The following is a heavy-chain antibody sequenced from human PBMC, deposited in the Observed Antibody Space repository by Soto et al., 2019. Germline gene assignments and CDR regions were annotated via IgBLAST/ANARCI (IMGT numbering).Heavy chain of an antibody. D-gene: IGHD2-21*02. CDR1: GDSISSRSYY. V-gene: IGHV4-39*01. Sequence: PSETRPRTCTVTGDSISSRSYYWGWIRQPPGKGLEWSGSIYYSGSTYNNPSLRSRFSMSIDTSKDQFSLKLKSVTAADTALYFCARQRTSGVTQAYFDVWGRGSLVTVSS. CDR2: IYYSGST. J-gene: IGHJ4*02. CDR3: ARQRTSGVTQAYFDV.